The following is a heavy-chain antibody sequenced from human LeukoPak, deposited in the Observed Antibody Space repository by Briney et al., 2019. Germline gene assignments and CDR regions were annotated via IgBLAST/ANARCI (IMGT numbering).Heavy chain of an antibody. Sequence: GASVKVSCKASGDTFTDYYMHWVRQAPGQGLEWMGWINPNSGGSKYAQRFQGRVTMTRDTSISTAYMELSRLTSDDTAVYFCAKSTYYDSGGFAFEIWGQGTMVTVSS. D-gene: IGHD3-22*01. CDR1: GDTFTDYY. CDR2: INPNSGGS. J-gene: IGHJ3*02. V-gene: IGHV1-2*02. CDR3: AKSTYYDSGGFAFEI.